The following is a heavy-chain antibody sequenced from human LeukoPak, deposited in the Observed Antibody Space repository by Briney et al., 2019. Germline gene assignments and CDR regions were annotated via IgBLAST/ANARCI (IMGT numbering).Heavy chain of an antibody. Sequence: PGGSLRLSCAASGFTFSSYWMSWVRQAPGKGLEWVANIKQDGSEKYYVDSVKGRFTISRDNAKNSLYLQMNSLRAEDTAVYYCPREDYYGSGTAGDWGQGTLVTVSS. CDR1: GFTFSSYW. V-gene: IGHV3-7*01. CDR3: PREDYYGSGTAGD. D-gene: IGHD3-10*01. CDR2: IKQDGSEK. J-gene: IGHJ4*02.